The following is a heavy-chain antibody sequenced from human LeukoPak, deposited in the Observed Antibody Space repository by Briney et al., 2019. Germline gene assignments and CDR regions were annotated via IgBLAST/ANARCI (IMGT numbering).Heavy chain of an antibody. Sequence: PSETLSLTCTVSGGSISSGSYYWSCIRQPAGKGLEWIGRIYTSGSTNYNPSLKSRVTISVDTSKNQFSLKLSSVTAADTAVYCCVGSDSSSWHLTEWFDPWGQGTLVTVSS. CDR1: GGSISSGSYY. V-gene: IGHV4-61*02. CDR3: VGSDSSSWHLTEWFDP. J-gene: IGHJ5*02. CDR2: IYTSGST. D-gene: IGHD6-13*01.